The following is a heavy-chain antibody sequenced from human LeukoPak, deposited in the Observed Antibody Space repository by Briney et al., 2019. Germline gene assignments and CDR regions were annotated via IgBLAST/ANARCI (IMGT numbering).Heavy chain of an antibody. V-gene: IGHV3-74*01. J-gene: IGHJ4*02. CDR3: ARADSSGWYGNY. Sequence: GGSLRLSCAASGFTFSRYRMHWVRQAPGKGLVWVSHINTDGSSTNYADSVKGRFAISRDNAKNTLHLQMNSLRAEDTAVYYCARADSSGWYGNYWGQGTLVTASS. CDR1: GFTFSRYR. CDR2: INTDGSST. D-gene: IGHD6-19*01.